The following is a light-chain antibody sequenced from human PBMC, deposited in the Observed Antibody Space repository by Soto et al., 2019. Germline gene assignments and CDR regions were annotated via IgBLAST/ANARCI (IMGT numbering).Light chain of an antibody. J-gene: IGLJ1*01. CDR3: CAYATTYTYV. Sequence: QSVLTQPASVPGSPGPSITISCTGTSSDVGKHNLVSWHQQHPGKAPKVMILQGYKRPSGVSNRFSGSKFGNTASLTISGIQAEDEADYYCCAYATTYTYVFGTGTKLTVL. V-gene: IGLV2-23*01. CDR1: SSDVGKHNL. CDR2: QGY.